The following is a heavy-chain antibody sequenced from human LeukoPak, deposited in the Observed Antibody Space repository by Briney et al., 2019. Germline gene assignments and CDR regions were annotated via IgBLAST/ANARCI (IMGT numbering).Heavy chain of an antibody. J-gene: IGHJ6*02. CDR1: GGSISSGGYY. D-gene: IGHD6-13*01. CDR3: ARVIAAPVGYYGMDV. V-gene: IGHV4-31*03. Sequence: SQTLSLTCTVSGGSISSGGYYWSWIRQQPGKGLEWIGYIYYSGSTYYNPSLKSRVTISVDTSKNQFSLKLSSVTAADTAVYYCARVIAAPVGYYGMDVWGQGTTVTVSS. CDR2: IYYSGST.